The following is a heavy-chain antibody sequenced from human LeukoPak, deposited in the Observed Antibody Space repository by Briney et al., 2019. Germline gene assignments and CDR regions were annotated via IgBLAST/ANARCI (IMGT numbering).Heavy chain of an antibody. Sequence: GGSLRLSCAASGFTFDDYAMHWVRQAPGKGLEWVSGISWNSGSIGYADSVKGRFTISRDNAKNSLYLQMNSLRAEDTALYYRAKDTGPARYYYGMDVWGQGTTVTVSS. CDR3: AKDTGPARYYYGMDV. V-gene: IGHV3-9*01. CDR1: GFTFDDYA. CDR2: ISWNSGSI. J-gene: IGHJ6*02.